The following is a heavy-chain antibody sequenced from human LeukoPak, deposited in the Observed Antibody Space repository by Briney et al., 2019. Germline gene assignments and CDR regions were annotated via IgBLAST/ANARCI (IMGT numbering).Heavy chain of an antibody. CDR1: GGSISTYY. Sequence: SETLSLTCTVSGGSISTYYWSWIRQPAGKGLEWIGHIYTSGTTNYNPSLKSRVTMSVGTSKNQFSLKLNSVTAADTAVYYCARLYSSSSHFDYWGQGTLVTVSS. V-gene: IGHV4-4*07. CDR3: ARLYSSSSHFDY. D-gene: IGHD6-6*01. J-gene: IGHJ4*02. CDR2: IYTSGTT.